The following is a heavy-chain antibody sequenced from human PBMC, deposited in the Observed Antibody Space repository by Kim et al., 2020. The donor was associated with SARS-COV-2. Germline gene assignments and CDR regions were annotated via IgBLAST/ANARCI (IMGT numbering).Heavy chain of an antibody. V-gene: IGHV4-39*01. D-gene: IGHD2-15*01. Sequence: SETLSLTWTVSGGSISSSSYYWGWIRQPPGKGLEWIGSIYYSGSTYYNPSLKSRVTISVDTSKNQFSLKLSSVTAADTAVYYCARRGVLGYCSGGSCSYFDYWGQGTLVTVSS. CDR2: IYYSGST. CDR3: ARRGVLGYCSGGSCSYFDY. J-gene: IGHJ4*02. CDR1: GGSISSSSYY.